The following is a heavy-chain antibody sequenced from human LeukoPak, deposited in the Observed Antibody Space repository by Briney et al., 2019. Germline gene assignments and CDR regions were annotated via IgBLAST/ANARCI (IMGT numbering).Heavy chain of an antibody. CDR3: ARHRAKRLNDAFEI. CDR1: GGSISGSYYY. D-gene: IGHD3-10*01. CDR2: IYHSGRST. V-gene: IGHV4-39*01. Sequence: SETLSLTCTVSGGSISGSYYYWGWIRQPPGKGLEWIGTIYHSGRSTFYNPSLKSRVVMSVDTSKNHFSLNLTSVTAADTAIYYCARHRAKRLNDAFEIWGQGTVVSVSS. J-gene: IGHJ3*02.